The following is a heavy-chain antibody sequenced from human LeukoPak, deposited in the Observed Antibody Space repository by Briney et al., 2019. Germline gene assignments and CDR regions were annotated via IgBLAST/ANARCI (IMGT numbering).Heavy chain of an antibody. CDR3: ARTHFDSLGWFDP. CDR2: INYSGST. Sequence: SETLSLTCTVSGGSISSSSYYWGWIRQPPGKGLEWIGNINYSGSTYYNPSVKSRVTLSVDVSKNRFSLNLTSVTAADTALYFCARTHFDSLGWFDPWGQGTLVTVSS. D-gene: IGHD3-9*01. V-gene: IGHV4-39*07. CDR1: GGSISSSSYY. J-gene: IGHJ5*02.